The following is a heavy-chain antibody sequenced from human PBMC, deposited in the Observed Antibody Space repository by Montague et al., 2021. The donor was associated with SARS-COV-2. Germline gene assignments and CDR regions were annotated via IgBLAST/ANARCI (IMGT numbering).Heavy chain of an antibody. D-gene: IGHD1-14*01. V-gene: IGHV3-23*01. CDR3: AKSFPGTRDWFDI. CDR2: ISGFGGGT. CDR1: GFIFTNYG. Sequence: SLRLSCAASGFIFTNYGMNWVRRAPGKGLESVAGISGFGGGTYYSDSLKGRFTISRATSNSTLFLQMDGLRAEDTAIYYCAKSFPGTRDWFDIWGQGTLVTVSS. J-gene: IGHJ5*02.